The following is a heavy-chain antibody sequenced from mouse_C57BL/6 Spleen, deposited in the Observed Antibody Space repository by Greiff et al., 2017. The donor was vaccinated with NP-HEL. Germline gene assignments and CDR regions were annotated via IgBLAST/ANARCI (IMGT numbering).Heavy chain of an antibody. Sequence: EVKLVESEGGLVQPGSSMKLSCTASGFTFSDYYMAWVRQVPEKGLEWVANINYDGSSTYYLDSLKSRFIISRDNAKNILYLQMSSLKSEDTATYYCARDPGNAMDYWGQGTSVTVSS. V-gene: IGHV5-16*01. CDR2: INYDGSST. J-gene: IGHJ4*01. CDR3: ARDPGNAMDY. CDR1: GFTFSDYY.